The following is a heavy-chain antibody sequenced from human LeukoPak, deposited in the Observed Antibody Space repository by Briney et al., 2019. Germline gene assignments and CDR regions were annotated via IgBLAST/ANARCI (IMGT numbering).Heavy chain of an antibody. Sequence: GGSLRLSCAASGFTFSDYWMHWVRQAPGRGLVWVSRISSDGSSTSYADSVGGRFTISRDNAKNTLYLQMNSLRAEDTAVYYCATTPDSNWYYFDYWGQGALVTVSS. CDR3: ATTPDSNWYYFDY. V-gene: IGHV3-74*01. J-gene: IGHJ4*02. CDR2: ISSDGSST. D-gene: IGHD6-13*01. CDR1: GFTFSDYW.